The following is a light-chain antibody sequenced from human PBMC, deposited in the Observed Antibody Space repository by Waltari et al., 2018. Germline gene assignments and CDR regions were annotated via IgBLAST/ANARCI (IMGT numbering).Light chain of an antibody. Sequence: QLVLTHSPSASASLGASVKLTCTLSSGHSSYAIAWPQQQPEKGPRYLMKLNSDGSHSKGDGIPDRFSGSSSGAERYLTISSLQSEDEADYYCQTWGTGTVVFGGGTKLTVL. V-gene: IGLV4-69*01. J-gene: IGLJ2*01. CDR1: SGHSSYA. CDR2: LNSDGSH. CDR3: QTWGTGTVV.